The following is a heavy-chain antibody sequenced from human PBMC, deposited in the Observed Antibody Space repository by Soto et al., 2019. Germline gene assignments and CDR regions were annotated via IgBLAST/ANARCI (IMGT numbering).Heavy chain of an antibody. Sequence: PGGSLRLSCAASGFTFSSYSMNWVRQAPGKGLEWVSYISSSGSTIYHADSVKGRFTISRDNAKNSLYLQMNSLRDEDTAVYYCVRERVATRGWFDPWGQGTPVTVSS. V-gene: IGHV3-48*02. CDR1: GFTFSSYS. D-gene: IGHD2-15*01. CDR3: VRERVATRGWFDP. CDR2: ISSSGSTI. J-gene: IGHJ5*02.